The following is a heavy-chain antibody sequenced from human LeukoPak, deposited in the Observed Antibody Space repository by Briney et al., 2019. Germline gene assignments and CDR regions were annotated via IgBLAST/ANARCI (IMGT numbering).Heavy chain of an antibody. D-gene: IGHD5-24*01. Sequence: PGGSLRLSCAASGFTFSSYEMNWVRQAPGKGLEWISYISSSGTTIYYADSVKGRFTISRDNAKNSLYLQMNSLRAEDTAVYYCASRDRETFDYWGQGTLVTVSS. CDR1: GFTFSSYE. CDR2: ISSSGTTI. J-gene: IGHJ4*02. CDR3: ASRDRETFDY. V-gene: IGHV3-48*03.